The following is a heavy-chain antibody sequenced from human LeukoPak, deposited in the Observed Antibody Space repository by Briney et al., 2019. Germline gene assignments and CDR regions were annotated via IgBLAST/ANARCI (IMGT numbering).Heavy chain of an antibody. CDR1: GFIFSSYA. Sequence: GGSLRLSCAASGFIFSSYAMHWVRQAPGKGLEWVAVISYDGSNKYYADSVKGRFTISRDNSKNTLYLQMNSLRAEDTAVYYCASLDYGDYVASRDYWGQGTLVTVSS. J-gene: IGHJ4*02. D-gene: IGHD4-17*01. CDR3: ASLDYGDYVASRDY. CDR2: ISYDGSNK. V-gene: IGHV3-30*04.